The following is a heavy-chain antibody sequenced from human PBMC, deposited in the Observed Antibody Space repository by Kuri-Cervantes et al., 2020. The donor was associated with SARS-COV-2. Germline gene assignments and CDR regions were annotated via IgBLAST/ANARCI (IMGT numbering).Heavy chain of an antibody. J-gene: IGHJ6*02. V-gene: IGHV4-34*01. CDR2: INHSGST. Sequence: SETLSLTCAVYGGSSSGYYWSWIRQPPGKGLEWIGEINHSGSTNYNPSLKSRVTISVDTSKNQFSLKLSSVTAADTAVYYCARYGIFGVVIMMGYYYGMDVWGQGTTVTVSS. D-gene: IGHD3-3*01. CDR1: GGSSSGYY. CDR3: ARYGIFGVVIMMGYYYGMDV.